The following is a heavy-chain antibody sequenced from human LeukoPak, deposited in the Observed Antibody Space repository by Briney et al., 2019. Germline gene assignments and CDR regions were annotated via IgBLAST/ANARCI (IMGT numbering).Heavy chain of an antibody. CDR2: IIGSSSYI. Sequence: PGESLRLSCAVSGFTFSSYSMNWVRQAPGKGLEWVSSIIGSSSYIYYADSVKGRFTISRDNAKNSLYLQMNSLRAEDTAVYYCASRSSWSRGRYYYGMDVWGQGTTVTVSS. CDR1: GFTFSSYS. J-gene: IGHJ6*02. V-gene: IGHV3-21*01. CDR3: ASRSSWSRGRYYYGMDV. D-gene: IGHD6-13*01.